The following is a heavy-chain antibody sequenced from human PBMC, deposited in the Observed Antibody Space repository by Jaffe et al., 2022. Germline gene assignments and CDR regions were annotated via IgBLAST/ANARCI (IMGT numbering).Heavy chain of an antibody. J-gene: IGHJ6*03. Sequence: EVQLLESGGGLVQPGGSLRLSCAASGFTFSSYAMSWVRQAPGKGLEWVSAISGSGGSTYYADSVKGRFTISRDNSKNTLYLQMNSLRAEDTAVYYCAKGSGYYDFWSGYMEYYYMDVWGKGTTVTVSS. CDR2: ISGSGGST. D-gene: IGHD3-3*01. CDR3: AKGSGYYDFWSGYMEYYYMDV. V-gene: IGHV3-23*01. CDR1: GFTFSSYA.